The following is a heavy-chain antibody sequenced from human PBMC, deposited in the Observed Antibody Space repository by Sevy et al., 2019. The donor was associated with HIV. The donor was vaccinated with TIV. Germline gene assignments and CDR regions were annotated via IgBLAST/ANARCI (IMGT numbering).Heavy chain of an antibody. D-gene: IGHD3-9*01. CDR3: ARFGSYRLAYYGMDV. J-gene: IGHJ6*02. V-gene: IGHV5-51*01. CDR1: GYSFSNYW. Sequence: GESLKISCKGSGYSFSNYWIGWVRQMPGKGLELMGIIYPGDSDTRYSPSFQGQDTISVDKSSSTAYLQWSRLRASDTAMYYCARFGSYRLAYYGMDVWGQGTTVTVSS. CDR2: IYPGDSDT.